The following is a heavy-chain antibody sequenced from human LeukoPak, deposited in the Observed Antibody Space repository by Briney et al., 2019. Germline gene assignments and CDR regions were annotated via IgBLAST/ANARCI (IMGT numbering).Heavy chain of an antibody. Sequence: PGGSLRLSCAASGFTFSSYGMHWVRQAPGKGLEWAAVIWYDGSNKYYAASVKGRFTISRDNSKNTLYLQMNSLRAEDTAVYYCAKGGGYGDYGDYWGQGTLVTVSS. CDR2: IWYDGSNK. J-gene: IGHJ4*02. CDR3: AKGGGYGDYGDY. V-gene: IGHV3-33*06. D-gene: IGHD1-26*01. CDR1: GFTFSSYG.